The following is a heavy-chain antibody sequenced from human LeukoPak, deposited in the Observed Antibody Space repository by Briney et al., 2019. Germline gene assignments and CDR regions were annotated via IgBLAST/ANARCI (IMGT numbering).Heavy chain of an antibody. J-gene: IGHJ3*02. Sequence: QSGGSLRLSCAASGFTFSSYAIHWVRQAPGKGLEWVAVISYDGSNKYYADSVKGRFTISRDNSKNTLYLQMNSLRAEDTAVYYCARDQAGATVWGAFDIWGQGTMVTVSS. D-gene: IGHD1-26*01. CDR3: ARDQAGATVWGAFDI. CDR1: GFTFSSYA. V-gene: IGHV3-30*04. CDR2: ISYDGSNK.